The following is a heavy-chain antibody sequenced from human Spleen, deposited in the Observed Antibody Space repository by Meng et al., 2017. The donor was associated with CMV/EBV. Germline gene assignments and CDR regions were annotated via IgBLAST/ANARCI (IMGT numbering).Heavy chain of an antibody. CDR3: ARGPRGYYYGMDV. Sequence: SETLSLTCTVSGGSMSSFYWSWIRQPPGKGLEWIGEINHSGSTNYNPSLKSRVTISVDTSKNQFSLKLSSVTAADTAVYYCARGPRGYYYGMDVWGQGTTVTVSS. D-gene: IGHD3-10*01. CDR2: INHSGST. CDR1: GGSMSSFY. V-gene: IGHV4-34*01. J-gene: IGHJ6*02.